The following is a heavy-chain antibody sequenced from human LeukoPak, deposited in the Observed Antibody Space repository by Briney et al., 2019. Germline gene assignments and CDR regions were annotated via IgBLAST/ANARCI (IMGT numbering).Heavy chain of an antibody. CDR3: ARDQSPIAARPFWVT. CDR2: INPNSGGT. J-gene: IGHJ4*02. D-gene: IGHD6-6*01. CDR1: GYTFTGYY. V-gene: IGHV1-2*02. Sequence: ASVKVSCKASGYTFTGYYMHWVRQAPGQGLEWMGWINPNSGGTNYAQKFQGRVTMTRDTSISTAYMELSRLRSDDTAVYYCARDQSPIAARPFWVTWGQGTLVTVSS.